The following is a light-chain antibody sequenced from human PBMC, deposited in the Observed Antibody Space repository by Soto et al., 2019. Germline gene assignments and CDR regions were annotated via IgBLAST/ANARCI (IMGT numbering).Light chain of an antibody. CDR3: QQYGSSTWT. V-gene: IGKV3-20*01. Sequence: EIVLTQSPGTLSLSPGERATLSCRASQSVSSSYLAWYQQKPGQAPRLLIYGASSRATGIPDRFSGSGSGPDFTLTISRLEPEDFAVYYCQQYGSSTWTFGQGNKLEIK. J-gene: IGKJ1*01. CDR2: GAS. CDR1: QSVSSSY.